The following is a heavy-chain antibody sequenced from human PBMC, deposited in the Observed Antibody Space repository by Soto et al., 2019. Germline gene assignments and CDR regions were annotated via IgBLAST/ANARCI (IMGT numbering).Heavy chain of an antibody. J-gene: IGHJ4*02. Sequence: PGGSLRLSCAASGFTFSSYWMHWVRQAPGKGLVWVSRINSDGSSTSYADSVKGRFTISRDNAKNTLYLQMNSLRAEDTAVYYCAREYYYDSSGYYYSSHFDYWGQGTLVTVSS. V-gene: IGHV3-74*01. CDR3: AREYYYDSSGYYYSSHFDY. D-gene: IGHD3-22*01. CDR2: INSDGSST. CDR1: GFTFSSYW.